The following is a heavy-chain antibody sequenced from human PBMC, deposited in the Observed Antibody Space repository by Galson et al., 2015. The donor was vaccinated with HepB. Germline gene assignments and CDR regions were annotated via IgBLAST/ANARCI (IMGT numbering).Heavy chain of an antibody. V-gene: IGHV4-59*12. J-gene: IGHJ4*02. Sequence: SWIRQPPGKGLEWIGYIYYSGSTNYNPSLTSRVTVSLDMSTKQFSLTLRSVTASDTAVYYCARGVVGATAPEYWGQGIMVTVSS. D-gene: IGHD2-15*01. CDR3: ARGVVGATAPEY. CDR2: IYYSGST.